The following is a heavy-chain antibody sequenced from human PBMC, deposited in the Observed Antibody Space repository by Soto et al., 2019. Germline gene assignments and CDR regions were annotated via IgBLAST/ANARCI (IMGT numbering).Heavy chain of an antibody. CDR3: TRGLFSGSSYSGSWYYFDS. J-gene: IGHJ4*02. V-gene: IGHV4-39*07. CDR2: INHSGSS. D-gene: IGHD1-26*01. Sequence: SETLSLTCTVAWVSISRGGYYLTWIRQTPGKGLQWIGQINHSGSSIYNPSLKNRVTISTMSNNKFSLELSSVTAADTAVYYCTRGLFSGSSYSGSWYYFDSWGQGTMVTVSS. CDR1: WVSISRGGYY.